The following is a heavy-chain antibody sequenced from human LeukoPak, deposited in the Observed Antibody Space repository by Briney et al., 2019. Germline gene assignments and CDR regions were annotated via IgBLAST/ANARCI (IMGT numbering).Heavy chain of an antibody. CDR2: ISYDGSNK. V-gene: IGHV3-30*03. CDR3: AILVRPSGYSSF. J-gene: IGHJ6*02. D-gene: IGHD5-18*01. CDR1: GFTFRSYG. Sequence: QPGRSLRLSCAASGFTFRSYGMPWVRQAPGKGLEWVAVISYDGSNKYYADSVKGQFTISRDNSKNTLYLQMNSLRAEDTAVYYCAILVRPSGYSSFWGQGTTVTVSS.